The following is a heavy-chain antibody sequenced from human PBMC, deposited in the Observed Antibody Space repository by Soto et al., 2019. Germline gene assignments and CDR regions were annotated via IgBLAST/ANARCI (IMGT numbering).Heavy chain of an antibody. D-gene: IGHD6-19*01. V-gene: IGHV4-4*02. CDR3: ARSFGWYAIDY. J-gene: IGHJ4*02. CDR2: ISHSGSV. CDR1: CGSISSSHF. Sequence: QVLLQESGPGLVQPSGTLSLSCAVSCGSISSSHFWGWVRPHPGKGLEWVGDISHSGSVNYNPSLKSRVTISIDKSKNPSSLKLNSVTAADTAVYYCARSFGWYAIDYWGQGTLVIVSS.